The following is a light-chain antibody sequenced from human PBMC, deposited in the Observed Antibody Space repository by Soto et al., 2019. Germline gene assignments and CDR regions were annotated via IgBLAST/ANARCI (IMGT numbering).Light chain of an antibody. CDR3: CSYAGSYTWV. V-gene: IGLV2-11*01. CDR1: SSDVGGYDY. CDR2: DVS. Sequence: ALTQPRSVSGSPGQSVTISCTGTSSDVGGYDYVSWYQHHPGKAPKLMIYDVSKRPSGVPDRFSGSKSGNTASLTISGLQADDEADYYCCSYAGSYTWVFGGGTKLTVL. J-gene: IGLJ3*02.